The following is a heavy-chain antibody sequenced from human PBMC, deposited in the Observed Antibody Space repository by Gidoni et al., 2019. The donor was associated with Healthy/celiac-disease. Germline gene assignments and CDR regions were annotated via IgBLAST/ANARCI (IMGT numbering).Heavy chain of an antibody. CDR1: GFTFSTYS. J-gene: IGHJ4*02. D-gene: IGHD3-16*01. CDR2: ISSSSSYI. Sequence: EVQLVESGGGLVKPGGSLRLSCAASGFTFSTYSMNWVRQAPGKGLEWVSSISSSSSYIYYADSVKGRFTISRDNAKNSLYLQMNSLRAEDTAVYYCARDSAIYDYVWGSLDYWGQGTLVTVSS. CDR3: ARDSAIYDYVWGSLDY. V-gene: IGHV3-21*01.